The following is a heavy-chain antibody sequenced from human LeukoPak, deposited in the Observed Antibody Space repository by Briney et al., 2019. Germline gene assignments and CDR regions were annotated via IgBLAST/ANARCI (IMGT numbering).Heavy chain of an antibody. CDR2: ITSSSTYI. D-gene: IGHD3-16*02. V-gene: IGHV3-21*01. J-gene: IGHJ6*03. CDR1: GFTFNSYR. CDR3: ARDLLGYNYYYMDV. Sequence: GGSLRLSCAASGFTFNSYRMHWVRQAPGKGLEWVSSITSSSTYIYYADSVKGRFTISRDNAKNSLYLQMNSLRAEDTAVYYCARDLLGYNYYYMDVWGKGTTVTVSS.